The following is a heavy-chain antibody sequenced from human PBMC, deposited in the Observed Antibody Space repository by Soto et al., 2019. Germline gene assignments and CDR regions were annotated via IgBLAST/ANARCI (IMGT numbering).Heavy chain of an antibody. CDR1: GFTFSSYA. CDR3: AREGLGMGHRERKGAFDI. J-gene: IGHJ3*02. V-gene: IGHV3-30*04. CDR2: ISYDGSNK. D-gene: IGHD1-1*01. Sequence: GGSLRLSCAASGFTFSSYAMHWVRQAPGKGLEWVAVISYDGSNKYYADSVKGRFTISRDNSKNTLYLQMNSLRAEDTAVYYCAREGLGMGHRERKGAFDIWGQGTMVTVSS.